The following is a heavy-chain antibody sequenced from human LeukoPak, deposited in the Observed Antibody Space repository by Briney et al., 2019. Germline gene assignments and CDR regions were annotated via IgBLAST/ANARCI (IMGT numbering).Heavy chain of an antibody. Sequence: PGGSLRLSCAASGFTFSMHGMHWVRQAPGKGLEWVAFIRYDGSNKYYIDSVKGRFTISRGNSKNTLYLQMNSLRAEDTAVYYCVRSGYYTYQYYYMDVWGKGTTVTVSS. CDR1: GFTFSMHG. J-gene: IGHJ6*03. V-gene: IGHV3-30*02. CDR3: VRSGYYTYQYYYMDV. CDR2: IRYDGSNK. D-gene: IGHD3-3*01.